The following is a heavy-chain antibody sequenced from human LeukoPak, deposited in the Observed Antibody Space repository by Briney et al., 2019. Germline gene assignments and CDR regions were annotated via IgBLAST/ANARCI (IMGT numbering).Heavy chain of an antibody. Sequence: GGSLRLSCAASGFTFSSYGMHWVRQAPGKGLEWVAVISYDGSNKYYADSVKGRFTISRDNSKNTLYLQMNSLRSDDTAVYYCARLSYSSSSHVDYWGQGTLVTVSS. CDR3: ARLSYSSSSHVDY. CDR1: GFTFSSYG. J-gene: IGHJ4*02. D-gene: IGHD6-6*01. V-gene: IGHV3-30*03. CDR2: ISYDGSNK.